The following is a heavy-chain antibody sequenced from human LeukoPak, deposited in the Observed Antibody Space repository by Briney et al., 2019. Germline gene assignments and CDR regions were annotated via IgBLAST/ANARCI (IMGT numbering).Heavy chain of an antibody. J-gene: IGHJ4*02. D-gene: IGHD4-17*01. CDR2: ISAYNGNT. CDR1: GYTFTSYG. CDR3: AREAVTACFDY. Sequence: ASVKVSCKASGYTFTSYGINWVRQAPGQGLEWMGWISAYNGNTNYAQKLQGRDTMTTDTSTSTAYMELRSLRSDDTAVYYCAREAVTACFDYWGQGTLVTVSS. V-gene: IGHV1-18*01.